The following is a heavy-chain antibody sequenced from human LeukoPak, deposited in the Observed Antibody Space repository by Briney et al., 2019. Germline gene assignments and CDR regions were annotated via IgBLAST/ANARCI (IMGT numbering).Heavy chain of an antibody. Sequence: SVKVSCKASGYTFTSYAMNWVRQAPGQGLEWMGGIIPIFGTANYAQKFQGRVTITTDESTSTAYMELSSLRSEDTAVYYCARGRLRWGSGDYWGQGTLVTVSS. CDR1: GYTFTSYA. V-gene: IGHV1-69*05. CDR3: ARGRLRWGSGDY. CDR2: IIPIFGTA. D-gene: IGHD3-3*01. J-gene: IGHJ4*02.